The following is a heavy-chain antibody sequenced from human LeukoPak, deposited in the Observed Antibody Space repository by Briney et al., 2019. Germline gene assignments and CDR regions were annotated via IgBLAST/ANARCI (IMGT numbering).Heavy chain of an antibody. J-gene: IGHJ6*03. Sequence: PGGSLRLSCAASGFTFSSYAMHWVRQAPGKGLEWVAVISYDGSNKYYADSVKGRFTISRDNSKNTLYLQMNSLRAEDTAVYYCARDNGLMVYIYYYMDVWGKGTTVTVSS. CDR2: ISYDGSNK. CDR1: GFTFSSYA. CDR3: ARDNGLMVYIYYYMDV. D-gene: IGHD2-8*01. V-gene: IGHV3-30*01.